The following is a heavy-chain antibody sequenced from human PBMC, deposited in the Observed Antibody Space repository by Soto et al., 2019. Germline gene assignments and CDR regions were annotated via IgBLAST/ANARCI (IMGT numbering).Heavy chain of an antibody. CDR3: ARSGGGQKQQPPKYYYGMDV. V-gene: IGHV5-51*01. CDR2: IYPGDSDT. D-gene: IGHD6-13*01. J-gene: IGHJ6*02. CDR1: GYKVSTWHNFTSYW. Sequence: PGESLKISCMGSGYKVSTWHNFTSYWIAWVRQMPGEGLEWMGIIYPGDSDTRYSPSFQGQVTISADKSINSVYLQWSSLKASDTAMYYFARSGGGQKQQPPKYYYGMDVWSQGTTVTVSS.